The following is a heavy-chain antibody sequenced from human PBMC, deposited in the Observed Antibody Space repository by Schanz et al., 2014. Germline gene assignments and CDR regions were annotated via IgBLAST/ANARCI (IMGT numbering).Heavy chain of an antibody. V-gene: IGHV3-64*04. CDR2: ISNNGDST. Sequence: QVQLVESGGGVVQPGRSLRLSCAASGFTFSSYGMHWVRQAPGKGLEYISAISNNGDSTYYADSVKGRFTVSRDNSKNTLYLQMNSLRAEDTAVYYCANNWNLDYWGQGTLVTVSS. D-gene: IGHD1-20*01. CDR1: GFTFSSYG. J-gene: IGHJ4*02. CDR3: ANNWNLDY.